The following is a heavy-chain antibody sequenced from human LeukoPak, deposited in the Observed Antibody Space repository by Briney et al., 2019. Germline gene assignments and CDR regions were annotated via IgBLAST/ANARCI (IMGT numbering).Heavy chain of an antibody. Sequence: GGSLRLSCAAPGFTFSSYWMSWVRQAPGKGLEWVSSISSSSSYIYYADSVKGRFTISRDNAKNSLYLQMNSLRAEDTAVYYCARDQFRLYGSGSSLSNWFDPWGQGTLVTVSS. V-gene: IGHV3-21*01. CDR3: ARDQFRLYGSGSSLSNWFDP. D-gene: IGHD3-10*01. CDR2: ISSSSSYI. CDR1: GFTFSSYW. J-gene: IGHJ5*02.